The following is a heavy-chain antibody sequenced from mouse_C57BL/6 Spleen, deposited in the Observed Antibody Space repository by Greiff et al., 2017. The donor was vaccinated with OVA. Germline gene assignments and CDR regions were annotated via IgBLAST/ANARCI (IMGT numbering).Heavy chain of an antibody. D-gene: IGHD1-1*01. CDR1: GFNIKDDY. J-gene: IGHJ2*01. CDR2: IDPENGDT. Sequence: EVQLQQSGAELVRPGASVKLSCTASGFNIKDDYMHWVKQRPEQGLEWIGWIDPENGDTEYASKFQGKATITADTSSNTAYLQLSSLTSEDTAVYYCTTYYYGSSQYYFDYWGQGTTLTVSS. V-gene: IGHV14-4*01. CDR3: TTYYYGSSQYYFDY.